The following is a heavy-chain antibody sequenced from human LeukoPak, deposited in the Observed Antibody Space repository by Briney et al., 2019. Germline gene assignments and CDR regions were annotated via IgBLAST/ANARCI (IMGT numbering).Heavy chain of an antibody. CDR3: ARDDSSGYQLFDY. V-gene: IGHV3-21*01. CDR1: GFIFNSHS. Sequence: GGSLRLSCAASGFIFNSHSMNWVRQAPGKGLEWVSSISSTSSYIYYADSVKSRFTISRDNAKNSLYLQMNSLRAEDTAVYYCARDDSSGYQLFDYWGQGTLVTVSS. D-gene: IGHD3-22*01. CDR2: ISSTSSYI. J-gene: IGHJ4*02.